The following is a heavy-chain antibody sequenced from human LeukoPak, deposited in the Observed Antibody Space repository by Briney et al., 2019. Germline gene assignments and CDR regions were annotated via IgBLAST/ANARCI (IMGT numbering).Heavy chain of an antibody. CDR3: SRSLDY. J-gene: IGHJ4*02. CDR1: GFSFSSSW. Sequence: GGSLRLSCAASGFSFSSSWMDWVRQAPGKGLEWMANIKADGSEKYYLDSVKGRFTISRDNAKNSLYLQMNSLRPEDTATYYCSRSLDYWGQGIQVTVSS. CDR2: IKADGSEK. V-gene: IGHV3-7*01.